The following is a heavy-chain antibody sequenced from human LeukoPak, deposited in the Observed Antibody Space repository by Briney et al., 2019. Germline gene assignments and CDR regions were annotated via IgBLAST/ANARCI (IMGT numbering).Heavy chain of an antibody. CDR1: GFTFGNYA. CDR3: TFDYGGNTGYFQH. V-gene: IGHV3-49*04. Sequence: GGSLRLSXTASGFTFGNYAMSWVRQAPGKGLEWVGFIRSKAYGGTTEYAASVKGRFTISRDDSKSIAYLQMNSLKTEDTAVYYSTFDYGGNTGYFQHWGQGTLVTVSS. D-gene: IGHD4-23*01. CDR2: IRSKAYGGTT. J-gene: IGHJ1*01.